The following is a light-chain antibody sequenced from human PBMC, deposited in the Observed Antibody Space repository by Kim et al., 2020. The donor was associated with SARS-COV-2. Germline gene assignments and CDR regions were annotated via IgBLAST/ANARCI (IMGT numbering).Light chain of an antibody. CDR2: AAS. CDR1: QSISSY. Sequence: ASVGDRVTITCRASQSISSYLNWYQQKPGKAPKLLIYAASSLQSGVPSRFSGSGSGTDFTLTISSLQPEDFATYYCQQSYSTPLTFGGGTKVEIK. V-gene: IGKV1-39*01. CDR3: QQSYSTPLT. J-gene: IGKJ4*01.